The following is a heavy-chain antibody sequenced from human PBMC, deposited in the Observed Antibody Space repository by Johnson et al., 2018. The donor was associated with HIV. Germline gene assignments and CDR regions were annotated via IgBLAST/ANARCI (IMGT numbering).Heavy chain of an antibody. J-gene: IGHJ3*02. D-gene: IGHD3-10*01. CDR3: ARHHITYYYTSGSPDAFDI. Sequence: VQLVESGGGVVQPGRSLRLSCAASGFTFSSYAMHWVRQAPGKGLEWVSVIYSGGSRYYADSVKGRFTISRDNSKSTLHLQMNSLRAEETAVYYCARHHITYYYTSGSPDAFDIWGQGTMVTVSS. V-gene: IGHV3-66*02. CDR1: GFTFSSYA. CDR2: IYSGGSR.